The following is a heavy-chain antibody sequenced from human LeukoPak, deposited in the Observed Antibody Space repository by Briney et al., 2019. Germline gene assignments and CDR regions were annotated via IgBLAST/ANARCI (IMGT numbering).Heavy chain of an antibody. V-gene: IGHV3-30*18. CDR1: GFTFGSYG. Sequence: GGSLRLSCAASGFTFGSYGMHWVRQAPGKGLEWVAVISYDGSNKYYADSVKGRFTISRDNSKNTLYLQMNSLRAEDTAVYYCAKILDYDRTWTNFDYWGQGTLVTVSS. CDR2: ISYDGSNK. D-gene: IGHD3-22*01. J-gene: IGHJ4*02. CDR3: AKILDYDRTWTNFDY.